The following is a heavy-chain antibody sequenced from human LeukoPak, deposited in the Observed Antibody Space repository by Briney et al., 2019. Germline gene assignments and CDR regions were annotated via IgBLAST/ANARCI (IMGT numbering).Heavy chain of an antibody. V-gene: IGHV3-23*01. CDR3: ASRTWVGAGYYAFDI. J-gene: IGHJ3*02. D-gene: IGHD1-26*01. CDR2: RGSDGTP. CDR1: GFAFSNHA. Sequence: GGSLRLSCAASGFAFSNHAVSWVRQAPGKGLEWVSARGSDGTPHYTDSLKGRFTISGDNSKNTVYLQLSSLRLEDTAVYYCASRTWVGAGYYAFDIWGQGTMVTVSS.